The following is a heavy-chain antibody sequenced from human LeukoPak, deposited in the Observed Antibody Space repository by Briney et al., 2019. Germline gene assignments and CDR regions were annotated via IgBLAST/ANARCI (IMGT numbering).Heavy chain of an antibody. CDR1: GYRFTNYW. J-gene: IGHJ4*02. CDR3: ATGASKVTTDFANY. D-gene: IGHD4-17*01. Sequence: TGESLKISCKGSGYRFTNYWINWVRQMPGKGLEWMGRIDPSDSYTKYSPSFEGHVTISVDKSISTAFLQWNSLKASDSAMYYCATGASKVTTDFANYWGQGTQVAVSS. CDR2: IDPSDSYT. V-gene: IGHV5-10-1*01.